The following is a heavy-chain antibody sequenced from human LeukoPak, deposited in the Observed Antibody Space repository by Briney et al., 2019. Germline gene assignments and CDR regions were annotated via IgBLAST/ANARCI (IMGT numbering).Heavy chain of an antibody. Sequence: SETLSLTCTVSGGSISSHYWSWIRQPPGKGLEWIGEINHSGSTNYNPSLKSRVTISVDTSKNQFSLKLSSVTAADTAVYYCARGSSGYYYLSFWYFDYWGQGTLVTVSS. CDR1: GGSISSHY. J-gene: IGHJ4*02. V-gene: IGHV4-34*01. D-gene: IGHD3-22*01. CDR3: ARGSSGYYYLSFWYFDY. CDR2: INHSGST.